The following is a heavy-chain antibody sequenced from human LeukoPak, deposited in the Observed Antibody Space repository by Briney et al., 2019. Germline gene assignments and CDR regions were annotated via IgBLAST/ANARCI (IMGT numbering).Heavy chain of an antibody. Sequence: GGSLRLSCAASGFMFNNFWMSWVRQTPGKGLEWVANIKPDGSDKYYVDSVRGRFTISRDNARNSLYLQMNSLGVEDTAIYYCAKDYSPWMINEWGQGTLLIVS. J-gene: IGHJ4*02. V-gene: IGHV3-7*01. CDR1: GFMFNNFW. D-gene: IGHD3-22*01. CDR2: IKPDGSDK. CDR3: AKDYSPWMINE.